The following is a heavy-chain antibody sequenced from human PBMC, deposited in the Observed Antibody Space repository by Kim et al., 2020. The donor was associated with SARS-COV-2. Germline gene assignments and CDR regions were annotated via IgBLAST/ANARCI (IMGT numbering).Heavy chain of an antibody. CDR3: ARWAVAFYYYYYYGMDV. D-gene: IGHD2-15*01. V-gene: IGHV3-7*03. J-gene: IGHJ6*02. CDR2: IKQDGSEK. CDR1: GFTFSSYW. Sequence: GGSLRLSCAASGFTFSSYWMSWVRQAPGKGLEWVANIKQDGSEKYYVDSVKGRLTISRDNAKNSLYLQMNNLRAEDTAVYYCARWAVAFYYYYYYGMDVWGQGTTVTVSS.